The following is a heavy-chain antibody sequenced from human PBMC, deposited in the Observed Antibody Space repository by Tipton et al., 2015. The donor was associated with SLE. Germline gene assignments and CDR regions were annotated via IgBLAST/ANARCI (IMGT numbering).Heavy chain of an antibody. V-gene: IGHV1-18*01. Sequence: VQLVQSGAEVKKPGASVKVSCKASGYTFTSYGISWVRQAPGQGLEWMGWISAYNGNTNYAQKLQGRVTMTTDTSTSTAYMELRSLRSDDTAVYYCAREAFSSSIAAAGYYYYYMDVWGKGTTATVSS. CDR2: ISAYNGNT. J-gene: IGHJ6*03. CDR3: AREAFSSSIAAAGYYYYYMDV. CDR1: GYTFTSYG. D-gene: IGHD6-13*01.